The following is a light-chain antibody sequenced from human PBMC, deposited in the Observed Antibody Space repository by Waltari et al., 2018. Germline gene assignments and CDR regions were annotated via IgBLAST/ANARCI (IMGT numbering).Light chain of an antibody. CDR2: EET. Sequence: QSVLTQPPSVSAAPGQRVTISCSGGRSNIGNHYVSWYRQFPGTAPKLLIYEETERPSGIAGRFSGSKSGTSATLDITGLQAGDEADYYCGTWDSSLSGAVFGGGTHLTVL. V-gene: IGLV1-51*02. J-gene: IGLJ7*01. CDR1: RSNIGNHY. CDR3: GTWDSSLSGAV.